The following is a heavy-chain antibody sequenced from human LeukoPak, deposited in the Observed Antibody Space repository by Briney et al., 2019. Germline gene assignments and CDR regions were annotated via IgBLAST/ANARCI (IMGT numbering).Heavy chain of an antibody. V-gene: IGHV4-34*01. J-gene: IGHJ4*02. CDR1: GGSFSGYY. Sequence: SETLSLTCAVYGGSFSGYYWSWIRQPPGKGLEWTGEINHSGSTNYNPSLKSRVTISVDTSKNQFSLKLSSVTAADTAVYYCARKLAANYYDSSGYYSHWGQGTLVTVSS. CDR2: INHSGST. D-gene: IGHD3-22*01. CDR3: ARKLAANYYDSSGYYSH.